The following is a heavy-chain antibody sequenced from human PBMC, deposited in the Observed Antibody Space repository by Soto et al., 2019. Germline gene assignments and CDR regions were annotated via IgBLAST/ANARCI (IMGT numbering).Heavy chain of an antibody. J-gene: IGHJ3*02. CDR3: AKDMGSYYAFDI. CDR1: GFTFDDYA. V-gene: IGHV3-9*01. CDR2: ISWNSGSI. D-gene: IGHD1-26*01. Sequence: GGSLRLSCAASGFTFDDYAMHWVRQAPGKGLEWVSGISWNSGSIGYADSVKGRFTISRDNAKNSLYLQMNSLRAEDTALYYCAKDMGSYYAFDIWGQGTMVTVSS.